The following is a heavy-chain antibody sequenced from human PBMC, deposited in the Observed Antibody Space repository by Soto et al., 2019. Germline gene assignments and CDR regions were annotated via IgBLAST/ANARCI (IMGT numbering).Heavy chain of an antibody. CDR3: ARGWLATNFDS. Sequence: QVQLQQSGPGLVKPSQTLSLSCAISGDSVSMNSAGWNWIRQSPSRGLEWLGRTYYASKWINDYAVSDKSRMTINVDTSKNHFSLQLNSVTPEDTAVYYCARGWLATNFDSWGQGTLVTVSS. D-gene: IGHD6-19*01. J-gene: IGHJ4*02. CDR2: TYYASKWIN. V-gene: IGHV6-1*01. CDR1: GDSVSMNSAG.